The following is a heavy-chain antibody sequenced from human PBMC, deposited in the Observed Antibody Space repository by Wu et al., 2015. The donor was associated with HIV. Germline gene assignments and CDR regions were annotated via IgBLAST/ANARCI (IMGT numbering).Heavy chain of an antibody. V-gene: IGHV1-2*02. Sequence: QVQLVQSGAEVKKPGASVKVSCKASGQTFIGYYMHWVRQAPGQGLEWMGWVNPNRGGTKYAQKFQGRVTLTRDTAVTTAYLELNSLRSDDTAVYYCARLQSLHGLYSNADYWGQGTLVTVSS. CDR2: VNPNRGGT. J-gene: IGHJ4*02. CDR3: ARLQSLHGLYSNADY. D-gene: IGHD3-10*01. CDR1: GQTFIGYY.